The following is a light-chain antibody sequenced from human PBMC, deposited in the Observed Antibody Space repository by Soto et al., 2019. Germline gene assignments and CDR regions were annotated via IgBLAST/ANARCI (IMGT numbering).Light chain of an antibody. V-gene: IGLV2-14*01. J-gene: IGLJ1*01. Sequence: QSVLTQPASVSGSPGQSITISCTGTSSDVGGYNYVSWYQQHPGKAPKLMIYEVSYRPSGVSNRFSGSKSGSTASLTISGLQAADEADYYCSSYTSSSTQVFGTGTKVTVL. CDR3: SSYTSSSTQV. CDR2: EVS. CDR1: SSDVGGYNY.